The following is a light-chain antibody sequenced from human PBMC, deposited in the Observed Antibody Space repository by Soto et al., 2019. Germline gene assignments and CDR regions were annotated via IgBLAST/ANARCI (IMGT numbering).Light chain of an antibody. CDR2: GAS. V-gene: IGKV3-20*01. CDR1: QSVSSSY. J-gene: IGKJ1*01. CDR3: QQYGSSPRT. Sequence: EIVLTQSPGTLSLSPGERATLSCRASQSVSSSYLAWYQQKPGQAPRLLIYGASSRATGIPDRFSGSGSGTDLTLTISRLEPEDFAVYYSQQYGSSPRTFGQGTKVEIK.